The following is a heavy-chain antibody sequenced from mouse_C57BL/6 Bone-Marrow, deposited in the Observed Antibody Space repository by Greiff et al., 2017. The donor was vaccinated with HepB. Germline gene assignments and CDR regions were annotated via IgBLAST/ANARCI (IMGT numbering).Heavy chain of an antibody. CDR1: GFSLTSYG. V-gene: IGHV2-5*01. D-gene: IGHD2-1*01. J-gene: IGHJ4*01. CDR2: LWRGGST. Sequence: VQLQQSGPGLVQPSQSLSITCTVSGFSLTSYGVHWVRQSPGKGLEWLGVLWRGGSTDYNAAFMSRLSITKDNSKSQVFFKMNSLQADDTAIYYCAKEDGNYVYYAMDYWGQGTSVTVSS. CDR3: AKEDGNYVYYAMDY.